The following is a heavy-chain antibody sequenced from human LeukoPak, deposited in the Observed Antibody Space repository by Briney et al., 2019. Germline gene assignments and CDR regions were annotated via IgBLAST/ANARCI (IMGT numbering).Heavy chain of an antibody. Sequence: GGSLRLSCAASGFTFSSHAMSWARQAPGKGLEWVSAVSARGENTYYADSVKGRFTISRDNSRNTLCLQMNSLRAEDTAVYFCAREEGVARGSGWNAFDIGGKGELVTVS. D-gene: IGHD6-19*01. J-gene: IGHJ3*02. CDR1: GFTFSSHA. CDR2: VSARGENT. CDR3: AREEGVARGSGWNAFDI. V-gene: IGHV3-23*01.